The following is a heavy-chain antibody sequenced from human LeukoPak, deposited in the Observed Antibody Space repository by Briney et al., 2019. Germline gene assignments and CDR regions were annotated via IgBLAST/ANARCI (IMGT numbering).Heavy chain of an antibody. D-gene: IGHD5-24*01. CDR3: ARGRDRSKTGDH. CDR2: IHPSGIF. V-gene: IGHV4-34*01. Sequence: SETLSLTCAVYGGSCDDYYCSWLRQPPGKGLEWIGEIHPSGIFYYNSSLLSRVTISIDTSKSQFSLRLTSVTAADTAFYYCARGRDRSKTGDHWGQGSLVTVSS. CDR1: GGSCDDYY. J-gene: IGHJ4*02.